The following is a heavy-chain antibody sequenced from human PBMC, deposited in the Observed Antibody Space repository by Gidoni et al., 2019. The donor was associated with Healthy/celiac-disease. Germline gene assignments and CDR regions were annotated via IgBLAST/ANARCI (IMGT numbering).Heavy chain of an antibody. Sequence: QVQLVQSGAEVKKPGASGKVSCKASGYTFTSHGIRWVRQAPGQGLEWMGGISAYNGNTNYAQKLQGRVTMTTDTSTSTAYMELRSLRSDDTAVYYCARGPEGRGSYDYYYYGMDVWGQGTTVTVSS. CDR3: ARGPEGRGSYDYYYYGMDV. J-gene: IGHJ6*02. D-gene: IGHD1-26*01. V-gene: IGHV1-18*01. CDR2: ISAYNGNT. CDR1: GYTFTSHG.